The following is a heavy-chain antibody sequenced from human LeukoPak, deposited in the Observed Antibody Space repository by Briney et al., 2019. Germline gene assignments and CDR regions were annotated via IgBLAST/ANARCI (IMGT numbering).Heavy chain of an antibody. CDR2: ISSSGSTI. CDR3: ARDRGPAAMGAMGPDAFDI. J-gene: IGHJ3*02. D-gene: IGHD2-2*01. CDR1: GSTVSDHY. V-gene: IGHV3-11*01. Sequence: GRSLRLACAASGSTVSDHYMSCIRQAPGEGLEWVSYISSSGSTIYYADSAKGRFTISRANAKNSLYLQMTRLRAEDTAVYYCARDRGPAAMGAMGPDAFDIWGQGTMVTVSS.